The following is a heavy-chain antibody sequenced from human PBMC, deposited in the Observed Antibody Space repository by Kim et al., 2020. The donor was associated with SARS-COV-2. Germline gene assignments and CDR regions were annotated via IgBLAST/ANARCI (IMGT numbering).Heavy chain of an antibody. D-gene: IGHD6-6*01. CDR3: ARAGSYSSSGFDY. J-gene: IGHJ4*02. V-gene: IGHV1-2*02. Sequence: YAQKFQGRVTITRDTSISTAYMELSRLRSDDTAVYYCARAGSYSSSGFDYWGQGTLVTVSS.